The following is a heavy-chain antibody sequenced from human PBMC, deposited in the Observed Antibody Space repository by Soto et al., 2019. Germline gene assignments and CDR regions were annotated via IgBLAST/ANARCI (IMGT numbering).Heavy chain of an antibody. CDR1: GDSVRSSNW. CDR3: ATMKKPRGYYNGLNV. D-gene: IGHD3-9*01. Sequence: QVQLQESGPGLVKPSGTLSLTCAVSGDSVRSSNWWTWVRQSPGKGLEWIGEIYHLGGTNYNPSLQSRVTISVDMAKTQVSLKLSSVTAADTAVYYCATMKKPRGYYNGLNVWGQGTTVTVSS. V-gene: IGHV4-4*02. CDR2: IYHLGGT. J-gene: IGHJ6*02.